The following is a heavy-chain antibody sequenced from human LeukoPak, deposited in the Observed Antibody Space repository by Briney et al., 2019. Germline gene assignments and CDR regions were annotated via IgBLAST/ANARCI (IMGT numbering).Heavy chain of an antibody. D-gene: IGHD4-11*01. V-gene: IGHV3-23*01. J-gene: IGHJ5*01. Sequence: GGSLRLSCAASGFTFSSFAMSWVRQAPGKGLEWVSGFSETNSGIYYADSVKGRFTISRDNSKNTLYLQMNSLRAEDTAVYYCAKKGVTVIGSNWFDSWGQGTLVTVSS. CDR3: AKKGVTVIGSNWFDS. CDR2: FSETNSGI. CDR1: GFTFSSFA.